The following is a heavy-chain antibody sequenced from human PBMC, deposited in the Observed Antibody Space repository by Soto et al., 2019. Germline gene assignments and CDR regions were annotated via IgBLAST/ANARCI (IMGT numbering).Heavy chain of an antibody. V-gene: IGHV5-51*01. CDR2: IFPGDSDT. Sequence: EVQLVQSGAEVKKPGESLKISCQGSGYSYVSYWIAWVRQTPGKGLEWMGIIFPGDSDTRYSPSFEGQVTMSADKSISTVYLEWNSLKASDSAIYYCARFPHGVCRGGNCYSQYFLDYWGQGTLVTVSS. D-gene: IGHD2-15*01. J-gene: IGHJ4*02. CDR3: ARFPHGVCRGGNCYSQYFLDY. CDR1: GYSYVSYW.